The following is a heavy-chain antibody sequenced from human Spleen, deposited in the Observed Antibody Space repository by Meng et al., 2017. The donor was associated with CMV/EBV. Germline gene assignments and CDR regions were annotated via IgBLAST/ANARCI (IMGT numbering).Heavy chain of an antibody. D-gene: IGHD3-3*01. CDR1: GGSFSGYY. CDR3: ARGRGYYDFWSGPSWFDP. V-gene: IGHV4-34*01. J-gene: IGHJ5*02. CDR2: INHSGST. Sequence: SETLSLTCAVYGGSFSGYYWSWIRQPPGKGLEWIGEINHSGSTNYNPSLKSRVTISVDTSKNHFSLTLSSVTAADTAVYYCARGRGYYDFWSGPSWFDPWGQGTLVTVSS.